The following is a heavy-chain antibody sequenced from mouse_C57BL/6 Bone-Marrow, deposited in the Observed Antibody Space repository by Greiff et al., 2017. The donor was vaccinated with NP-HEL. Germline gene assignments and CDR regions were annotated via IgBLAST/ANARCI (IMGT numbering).Heavy chain of an antibody. V-gene: IGHV1-76*01. CDR3: ARSEAYYSNSCAMDY. CDR2: IYPGSGNT. Sequence: VQLQQSGAELVRPGASVKLSCKASGYTFTDYYINWVKQRPGQGLEWIARIYPGSGNTYYNEKFKGKATLTAEKSSSTAYMQLSSLTSEDSAVYFCARSEAYYSNSCAMDYWGQGTSVTVSS. J-gene: IGHJ4*01. CDR1: GYTFTDYY. D-gene: IGHD2-5*01.